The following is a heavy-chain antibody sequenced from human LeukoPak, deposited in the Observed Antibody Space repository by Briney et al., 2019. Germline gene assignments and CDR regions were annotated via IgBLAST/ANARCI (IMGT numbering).Heavy chain of an antibody. CDR3: ARDGGLAAAIDY. D-gene: IGHD6-13*01. J-gene: IGHJ4*02. CDR2: IYYSGST. CDR1: GGSISNYY. V-gene: IGHV4-59*01. Sequence: SETLSLTCTVSGGSISNYYWSWIRQPPGKGLEWIGYIYYSGSTNYNPSLKSRVTISVDTSKNQFSLKLSSVTAADTAVYYCARDGGLAAAIDYWGQGTLVTVSS.